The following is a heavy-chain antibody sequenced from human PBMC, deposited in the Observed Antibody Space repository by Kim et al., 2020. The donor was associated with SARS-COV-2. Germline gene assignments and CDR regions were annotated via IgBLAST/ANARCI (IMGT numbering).Heavy chain of an antibody. CDR1: GGSISSSNW. CDR3: GRGALDSSGWYLYYYYGMDV. CDR2: IYHSGST. Sequence: SETLSLTCAVSGGSISSSNWWSWVRQPPGKGLEWIGEIYHSGSTNYNPSLKSRVTISVDKSKNQFSLKLSSVTAADTAVYYCGRGALDSSGWYLYYYYGMDVWGQGTTVTVSS. J-gene: IGHJ6*02. D-gene: IGHD6-19*01. V-gene: IGHV4-4*02.